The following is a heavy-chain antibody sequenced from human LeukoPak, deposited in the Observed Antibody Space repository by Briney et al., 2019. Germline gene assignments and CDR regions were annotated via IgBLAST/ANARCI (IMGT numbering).Heavy chain of an antibody. D-gene: IGHD3-22*01. V-gene: IGHV3-20*01. J-gene: IGHJ4*02. CDR1: GFSFDDYG. Sequence: GGSLRLSCAASGFSFDDYGMSCVRQAPGKGLEWVSGIKWNVGSTSYADSVKGRFTISRDNAKNSLYLQMNCLRAEDTALYHCARTSRYYDSSGYYHYYFDYWGQGALVAVAS. CDR3: ARTSRYYDSSGYYHYYFDY. CDR2: IKWNVGST.